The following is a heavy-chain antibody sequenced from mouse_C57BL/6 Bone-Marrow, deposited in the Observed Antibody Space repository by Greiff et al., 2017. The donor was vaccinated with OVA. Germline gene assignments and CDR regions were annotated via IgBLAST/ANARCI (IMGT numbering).Heavy chain of an antibody. Sequence: VQLQQPGAELVMPGASVKLSCKASGYTFTSYWMHWVKQRPGQGLEWIGEIDPSDSYTNYNQKFKGKATLTVDTSSSTAYMQLSSLTSEDSAVYYCARVRGLRGFDYWGQGTTLTVSS. J-gene: IGHJ2*01. CDR1: GYTFTSYW. CDR2: IDPSDSYT. V-gene: IGHV1-69*01. D-gene: IGHD2-2*01. CDR3: ARVRGLRGFDY.